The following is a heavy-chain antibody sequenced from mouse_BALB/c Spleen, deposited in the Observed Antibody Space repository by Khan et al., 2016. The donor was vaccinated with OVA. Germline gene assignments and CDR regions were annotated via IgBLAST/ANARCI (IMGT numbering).Heavy chain of an antibody. CDR1: GYTFTDFT. CDR2: INTYYGDV. J-gene: IGHJ3*01. Sequence: QVQLKQSGAELVRPGVSVKISCKGSGYTFTDFTMHWVKQSHAKSLEWIGVINTYYGDVTYNQKFKGKATMTVDKSSSTAYMELARLTSEDSAIYYCPRGGGSRFAYWGQGTLVTVSA. V-gene: IGHV1S137*01. CDR3: PRGGGSRFAY.